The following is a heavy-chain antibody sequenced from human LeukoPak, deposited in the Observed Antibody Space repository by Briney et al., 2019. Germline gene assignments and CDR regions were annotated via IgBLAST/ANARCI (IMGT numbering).Heavy chain of an antibody. CDR3: ASSRSGRTDTGYFDY. J-gene: IGHJ4*02. CDR2: IKQDGSEK. CDR1: GFTFSSYW. Sequence: GGSLRLSCAASGFTFSSYWMSWVRQAPGKGLEWVANIKQDGSEKYYVDSVKGRFTISRDNAKNSLYLQMNSLRAEDTAVYYCASSRSGRTDTGYFDYWGQGTLVTVPS. D-gene: IGHD2-8*02. V-gene: IGHV3-7*01.